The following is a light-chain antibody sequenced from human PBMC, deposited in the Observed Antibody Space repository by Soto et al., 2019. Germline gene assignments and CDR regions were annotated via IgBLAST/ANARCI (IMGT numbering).Light chain of an antibody. J-gene: IGKJ2*01. CDR2: LGS. V-gene: IGKV2-28*01. CDR3: MQAVQTPPT. CDR1: QSLLHSNGYNY. Sequence: DIVMTQSPLSLPVTPGEPASISCRSSQSLLHSNGYNYLDWYLQKPGQSPQLLIYLGSNRASGVPDRFSGSGSGTDFTLKISRVEAEDVGVYYCMQAVQTPPTCGQGTKLEIK.